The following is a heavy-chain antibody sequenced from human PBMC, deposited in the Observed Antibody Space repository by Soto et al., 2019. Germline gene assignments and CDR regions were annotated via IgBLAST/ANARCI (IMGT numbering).Heavy chain of an antibody. CDR1: GYTFTSYA. J-gene: IGHJ5*02. CDR3: ARDRQQLNGFDP. Sequence: QVQLVQSGAEEKKPGASVEVSCKASGYTFTSYAMHWVRQAPGQRLEWMGWINAGNGNTKYSQKFQGRVTITRDTSASTAYMELSSLRSEDTAVYYWARDRQQLNGFDPWGQGTLVTVSS. D-gene: IGHD6-13*01. CDR2: INAGNGNT. V-gene: IGHV1-3*05.